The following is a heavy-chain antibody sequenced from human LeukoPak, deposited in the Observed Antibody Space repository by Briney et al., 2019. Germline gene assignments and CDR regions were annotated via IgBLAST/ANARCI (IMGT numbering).Heavy chain of an antibody. D-gene: IGHD1-26*01. Sequence: HPGGSLRLSCAASGFTFDDYAMHWVRQAPGKGLEWVSGISWNSGSIGYADSVKGRFTISRDNAKNSLYLQMNSLRAEDTAVYYCARVRGEWELLHAFDIWGQGTMVTVSS. V-gene: IGHV3-9*01. CDR2: ISWNSGSI. CDR3: ARVRGEWELLHAFDI. J-gene: IGHJ3*02. CDR1: GFTFDDYA.